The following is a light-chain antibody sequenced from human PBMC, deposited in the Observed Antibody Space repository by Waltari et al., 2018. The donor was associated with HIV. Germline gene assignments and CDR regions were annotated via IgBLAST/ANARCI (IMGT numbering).Light chain of an antibody. CDR2: SAS. J-gene: IGKJ4*01. Sequence: EIVMTQSPATLSVSPGDRATLSCRASQSVRSNLAWYQQKPGQAPRLLIFSASTRAAGTPARFSGGGSGTEFTLTFTSLQSADFAVYYCQQYDDWPPLTFGGGTKVEI. CDR1: QSVRSN. V-gene: IGKV3-15*01. CDR3: QQYDDWPPLT.